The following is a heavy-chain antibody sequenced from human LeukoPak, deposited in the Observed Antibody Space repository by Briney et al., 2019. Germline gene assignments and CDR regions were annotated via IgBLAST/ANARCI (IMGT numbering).Heavy chain of an antibody. D-gene: IGHD4-11*01. Sequence: ASVKVSCKASGYTFTSYGISWVRQAPGQGLEWMGWISAYNGNTNYAQKLQGRVTMTTDTYTSTAYMELRSLRSDDTAVYYCAISSPPGGMTNAFDIWGQGTMVTVSS. CDR3: AISSPPGGMTNAFDI. CDR2: ISAYNGNT. J-gene: IGHJ3*02. CDR1: GYTFTSYG. V-gene: IGHV1-18*01.